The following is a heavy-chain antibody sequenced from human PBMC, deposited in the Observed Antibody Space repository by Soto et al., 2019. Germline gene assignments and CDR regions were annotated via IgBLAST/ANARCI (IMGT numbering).Heavy chain of an antibody. CDR2: ISSSSSTI. CDR1: GFTFSSYS. CDR3: AREGLYYDSSGYYYVLNPGYFDY. V-gene: IGHV3-48*02. J-gene: IGHJ4*02. D-gene: IGHD3-22*01. Sequence: GGSLRLSCAASGFTFSSYSMNWVRQAPGKGLEWVSYISSSSSTIYYADSVKGRFTISRDNAKNSLYLQMNSLRDEDTAVYYCAREGLYYDSSGYYYVLNPGYFDYWGQGTLVTVSS.